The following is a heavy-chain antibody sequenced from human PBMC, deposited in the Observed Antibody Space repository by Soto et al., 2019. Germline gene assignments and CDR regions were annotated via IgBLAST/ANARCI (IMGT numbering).Heavy chain of an antibody. CDR3: ARDDIVVVTASYGMDV. D-gene: IGHD2-21*02. CDR1: GGSFSGYY. V-gene: IGHV4-34*01. CDR2: INHSGST. Sequence: QVQLQQWGAGLLKPSETLSLTCAVYGGSFSGYYWSWIRQPPGKGLEWIGEINHSGSTNYNPSLKSRVTISVDTSKNQFSLKLSSATAADTAVYYCARDDIVVVTASYGMDVWGQGTTVTVSS. J-gene: IGHJ6*02.